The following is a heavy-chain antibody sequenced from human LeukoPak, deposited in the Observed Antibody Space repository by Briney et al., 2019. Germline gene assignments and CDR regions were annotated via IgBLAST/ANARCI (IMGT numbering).Heavy chain of an antibody. CDR2: IIPIFGTA. V-gene: IGHV1-69*13. CDR1: GYTFTSYY. CDR3: AFGSRVSTGFDY. J-gene: IGHJ4*02. D-gene: IGHD5/OR15-5a*01. Sequence: SVKVSCKASGYTFTSYYMHWVRQAPGQGLEWMGGIIPIFGTANYAQKFQGRVTITADESTSTAYMELSSLRSEDTAVYYCAFGSRVSTGFDYWGQGTLVTVSS.